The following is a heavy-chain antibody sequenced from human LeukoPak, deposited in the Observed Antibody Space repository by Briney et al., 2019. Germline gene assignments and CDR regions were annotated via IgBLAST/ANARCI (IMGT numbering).Heavy chain of an antibody. J-gene: IGHJ4*02. D-gene: IGHD3-22*01. CDR3: VRDSSGYAEFDY. Sequence: PGRSLRLSCAASGFTFSSYGMHWVRQAPGKGLEWVAVISYDGSNKYYADSVKGRFTISRDNSKNTLYLQMNSLRAEDTAIYYCVRDSSGYAEFDYWGQGSLVTVSS. CDR2: ISYDGSNK. CDR1: GFTFSSYG. V-gene: IGHV3-30*03.